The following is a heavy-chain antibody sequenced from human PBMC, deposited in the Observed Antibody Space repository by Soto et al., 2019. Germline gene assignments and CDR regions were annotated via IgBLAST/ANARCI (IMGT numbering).Heavy chain of an antibody. CDR2: ISSRGVTI. CDR1: GFTFGNYY. V-gene: IGHV3-11*01. Sequence: QVQLVESGGALVRPGGSLRLSCSVSGFTFGNYYMSWIRQAPGKGLESISYISSRGVTIYYADSVKGRFTISRDNAKNSLFLQMDSLRAEDTAVYYCARVTASGWFVNGRDYFDHWGQGTLVTVSS. D-gene: IGHD6-19*01. J-gene: IGHJ4*02. CDR3: ARVTASGWFVNGRDYFDH.